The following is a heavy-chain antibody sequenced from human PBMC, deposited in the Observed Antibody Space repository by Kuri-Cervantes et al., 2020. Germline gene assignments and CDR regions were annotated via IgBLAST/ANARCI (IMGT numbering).Heavy chain of an antibody. CDR2: ISYDGSNK. D-gene: IGHD7-27*01. V-gene: IGHV3-30-3*01. Sequence: GESLKISCAASGFTFSSYAMHWVRQAPGKGLEWVAVISYDGSNKYYADSVKGRFTISRDNSKNTLYLQMNSLRAENTAVYYCARDRTGDFTPVFDMWGQGTVVTVSS. CDR3: ARDRTGDFTPVFDM. J-gene: IGHJ3*02. CDR1: GFTFSSYA.